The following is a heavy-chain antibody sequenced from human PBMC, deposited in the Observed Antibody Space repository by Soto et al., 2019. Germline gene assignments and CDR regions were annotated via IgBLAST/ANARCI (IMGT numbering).Heavy chain of an antibody. Sequence: QVQLVQSGAEVKKPGASVKVSCKASGYTFTSYAMHWVRQAPGQRLEWVGGINAGNGNTKYSQKLQGRVTITRDTSASTAYMELSSLRSEDTAVYYCARISGYYHGDYWGQGTLVTVSS. D-gene: IGHD3-22*01. J-gene: IGHJ4*02. CDR2: INAGNGNT. CDR1: GYTFTSYA. V-gene: IGHV1-3*01. CDR3: ARISGYYHGDY.